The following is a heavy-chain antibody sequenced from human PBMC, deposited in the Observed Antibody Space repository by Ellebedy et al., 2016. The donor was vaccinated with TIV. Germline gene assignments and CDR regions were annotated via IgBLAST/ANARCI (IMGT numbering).Heavy chain of an antibody. CDR2: ISSGSSYI. Sequence: PGGSLRLSCAASEFTFSSYSMNWVRQAPGKGLEWVSSISSGSSYIYYADSVKGRFTISRDNAKNSLSLQMNSLRAEDTAVYYCARGGSDGYYYYYMDVWGKGTTVTVSS. J-gene: IGHJ6*03. D-gene: IGHD2-15*01. CDR3: ARGGSDGYYYYYMDV. V-gene: IGHV3-21*01. CDR1: EFTFSSYS.